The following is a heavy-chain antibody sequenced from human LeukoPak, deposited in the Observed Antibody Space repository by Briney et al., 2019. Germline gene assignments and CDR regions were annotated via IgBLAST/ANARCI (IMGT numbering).Heavy chain of an antibody. Sequence: PSETLSLTCAVYGGSFSGYYWSWIRQPPGKGLEWIGEINHSGSTNYNPSLKSRVTISVDTSKNQFSLKLSSVTAEDTAVYYCARGYSSSSLIVDYWGQGALVTVSS. J-gene: IGHJ4*02. D-gene: IGHD6-6*01. V-gene: IGHV4-34*01. CDR1: GGSFSGYY. CDR3: ARGYSSSSLIVDY. CDR2: INHSGST.